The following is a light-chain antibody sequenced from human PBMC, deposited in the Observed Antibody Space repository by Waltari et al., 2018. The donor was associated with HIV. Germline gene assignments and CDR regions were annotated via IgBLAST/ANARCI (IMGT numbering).Light chain of an antibody. Sequence: DIVMTQSPDSLAVSLGERATIHCKSSQSVLYSSNNKNYLAWYQQKPGQPPKLLIYWASARESGVPDRFSGSGSGTDFTLTISSLQAEDVAVYYCQQYYSTPQTFGQGTKVEIK. V-gene: IGKV4-1*01. CDR3: QQYYSTPQT. J-gene: IGKJ1*01. CDR1: QSVLYSSNNKNY. CDR2: WAS.